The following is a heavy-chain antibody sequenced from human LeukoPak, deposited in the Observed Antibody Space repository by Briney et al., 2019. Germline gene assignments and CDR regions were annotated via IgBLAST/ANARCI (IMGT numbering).Heavy chain of an antibody. V-gene: IGHV3-23*01. D-gene: IGHD1-14*01. Sequence: GGSLRLSCAASGFTFDDYTMHWVRQAPGKGLEWVSAISGSGGSTYYADSVKGRFTISRDNSKNTLYLQMNSLRAEDTAVYYCAKNRWASSWGQGTLVTVSS. CDR1: GFTFDDYT. CDR2: ISGSGGST. J-gene: IGHJ4*02. CDR3: AKNRWASS.